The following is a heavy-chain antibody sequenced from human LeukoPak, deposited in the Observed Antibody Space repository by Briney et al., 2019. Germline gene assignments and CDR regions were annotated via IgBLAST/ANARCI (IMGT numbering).Heavy chain of an antibody. Sequence: PSETLSLTCTVSGDSISSTNYYWGWIRQPPGKGLEWIGSIYYSGSTYYNPSLESRVTISVDTSKNQFSLKLSSVTAADTAVYCCATSGWYLLPGVYWGQGTLVTVSS. J-gene: IGHJ4*02. V-gene: IGHV4-39*01. CDR1: GDSISSTNYY. CDR3: ATSGWYLLPGVY. D-gene: IGHD6-19*01. CDR2: IYYSGST.